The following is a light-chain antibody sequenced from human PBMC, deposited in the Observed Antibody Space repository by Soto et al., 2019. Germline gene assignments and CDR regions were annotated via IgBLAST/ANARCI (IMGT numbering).Light chain of an antibody. J-gene: IGKJ3*01. V-gene: IGKV3D-11*02. CDR3: QHRSNWQGT. Sequence: EIVLTQSPGTLSLSPGERATLSCRASQSVNNYLAWYQQKPGQAPRLLIYDAFNRATGVPARFSGSGSGTDFPLTISSLEPEDFAVYYCQHRSNWQGTFGPGTKVDFK. CDR1: QSVNNY. CDR2: DAF.